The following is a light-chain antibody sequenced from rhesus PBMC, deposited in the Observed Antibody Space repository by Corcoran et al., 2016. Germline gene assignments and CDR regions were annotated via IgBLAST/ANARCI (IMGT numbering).Light chain of an antibody. CDR3: LQHNSYPYS. CDR2: AAS. V-gene: IGKV1-28*01. J-gene: IGKJ2*01. CDR1: QGIRSY. Sequence: DIQMTQSPSSLSASVGDTVTITCRASQGIRSYLNWFQQKPGKAPKLLIYAASSLESGVPSRFSGSGSGTDVTLTISSLQPEEFAAYYCLQHNSYPYSFGQGTKVEIK.